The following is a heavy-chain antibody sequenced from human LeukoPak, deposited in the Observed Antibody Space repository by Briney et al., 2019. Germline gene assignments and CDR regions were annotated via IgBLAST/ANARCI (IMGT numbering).Heavy chain of an antibody. CDR1: RFTFSSYG. V-gene: IGHV3-30*18. D-gene: IGHD6-13*01. J-gene: IGHJ4*02. CDR3: AKERWNSGIAEAGPFDY. Sequence: GGSLRLSCAASRFTFSSYGMHWVRQAPGKGLEWVALISYDGSNKYYADSVKGRFTISRDNSKNTLSLQMNSLRAEDTAVYYCAKERWNSGIAEAGPFDYWGQGTLVTVSS. CDR2: ISYDGSNK.